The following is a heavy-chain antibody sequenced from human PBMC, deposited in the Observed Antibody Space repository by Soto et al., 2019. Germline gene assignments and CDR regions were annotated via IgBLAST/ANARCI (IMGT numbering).Heavy chain of an antibody. D-gene: IGHD6-13*01. V-gene: IGHV4-59*06. J-gene: IGHJ4*02. CDR3: AAGPNRDFFDY. CDR1: GGSISGYY. CDR2: IHYSGST. Sequence: SETLSLTCTVSGGSISGYYWSWIRQPPGKGLEWIGNIHYSGSTYFSPSLKSRLSISVDTSKNQFSLKVSSVTAADTAVYYCAAGPNRDFFDYWGQGSLVTSP.